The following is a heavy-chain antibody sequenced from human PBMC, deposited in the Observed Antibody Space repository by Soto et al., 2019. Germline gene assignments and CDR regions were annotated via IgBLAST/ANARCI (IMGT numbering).Heavy chain of an antibody. Sequence: QVQLVESGGGVVQPGRSLRLSCAASGFTFSSYGMHWVRQAPGKGLEWVAVIWYDGSNKYYADSVKGRFTISRDNSKNTLYLQMNSLRAEDTAVYYCARDPRIVATTHYYYYGMDVWGQGTTVTVSS. J-gene: IGHJ6*02. CDR1: GFTFSSYG. CDR3: ARDPRIVATTHYYYYGMDV. D-gene: IGHD5-12*01. CDR2: IWYDGSNK. V-gene: IGHV3-33*01.